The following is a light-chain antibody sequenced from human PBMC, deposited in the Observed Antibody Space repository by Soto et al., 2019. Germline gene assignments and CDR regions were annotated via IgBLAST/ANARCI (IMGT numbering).Light chain of an antibody. Sequence: QSVLTQPASVSGSPVQSITISCTGTSSDVGAYIFVSWYQQYPGKAPKLMIYDITNRPSGVSNRFSGSKAGNTASLTISGLQAEDEADYYCVSFTTSKSYVFGTGTKVTVL. J-gene: IGLJ1*01. CDR1: SSDVGAYIF. CDR3: VSFTTSKSYV. CDR2: DIT. V-gene: IGLV2-14*01.